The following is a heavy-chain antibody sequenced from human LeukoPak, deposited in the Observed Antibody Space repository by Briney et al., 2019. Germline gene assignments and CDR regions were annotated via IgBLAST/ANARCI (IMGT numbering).Heavy chain of an antibody. CDR2: IGASDGNT. D-gene: IGHD5-12*01. J-gene: IGHJ4*02. CDR1: GFNFNNAW. CDR3: AKVQYSDYDMNFDS. V-gene: IGHV3-23*01. Sequence: GGSLRLSCVASGFNFNNAWMSWVRQAPGMGLEWVSAIGASDGNTYYADSVKGRFTISRDNSKNSLYLQINSLRSDDTAVYYCAKVQYSDYDMNFDSWGQGTLVTVSS.